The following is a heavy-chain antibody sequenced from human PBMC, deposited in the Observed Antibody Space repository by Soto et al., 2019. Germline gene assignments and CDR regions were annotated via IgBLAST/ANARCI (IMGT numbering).Heavy chain of an antibody. J-gene: IGHJ6*02. CDR1: GGTFRTAA. V-gene: IGHV1-69*12. Sequence: QVQLEQSGAEVKKPGSSVKVSCKASGGTFRTAAVSWVRQAPGQGLEWMGGIMPVFRTPDYAQKFHGRVTITADESTSTADMELSGLRSDDTAVYYCARDNGRPQLGGNYYYILDVWGQGTTITVSS. CDR3: ARDNGRPQLGGNYYYILDV. D-gene: IGHD2-8*01. CDR2: IMPVFRTP.